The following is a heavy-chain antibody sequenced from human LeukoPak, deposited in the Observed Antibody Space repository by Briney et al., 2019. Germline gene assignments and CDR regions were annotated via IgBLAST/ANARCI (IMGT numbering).Heavy chain of an antibody. CDR1: GSSMNGYY. D-gene: IGHD4-17*01. Sequence: SETLSLTCTVSGSSMNGYYWSWIRQPAGKGLEWIGGIYSSGSTNYNPSLKSRVTMSVDTSKNQLSLKLSSVTAADTAVYYCARDLNGDYAYYWGQGTLVTVSS. V-gene: IGHV4-4*07. J-gene: IGHJ4*02. CDR3: ARDLNGDYAYY. CDR2: IYSSGST.